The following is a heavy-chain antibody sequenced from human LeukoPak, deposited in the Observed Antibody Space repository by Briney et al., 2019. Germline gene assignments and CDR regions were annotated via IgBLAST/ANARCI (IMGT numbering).Heavy chain of an antibody. Sequence: ASVKVSCKTSGYTFTSYDINWVRQATGQGLEWMGKMNPNSGNTGYAQKFQGRVTMTRNTSIGTAYMELSSLRSEDTAVYYCASRGYSYGYHFDYWGQGTLVTVSS. CDR3: ASRGYSYGYHFDY. J-gene: IGHJ4*02. D-gene: IGHD5-18*01. V-gene: IGHV1-8*02. CDR2: MNPNSGNT. CDR1: GYTFTSYD.